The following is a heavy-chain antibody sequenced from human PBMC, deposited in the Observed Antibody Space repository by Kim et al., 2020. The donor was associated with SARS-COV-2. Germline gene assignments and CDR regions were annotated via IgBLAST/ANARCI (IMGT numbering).Heavy chain of an antibody. CDR1: GFTFSGAG. V-gene: IGHV3-73*01. CDR2: MRDKANNYAT. CDR3: TSSLSPTPEDY. J-gene: IGHJ4*02. Sequence: GGSLRLSCAASGFTFSGAGIHWVRRASGKGLEWVGRMRDKANNYATAYAASVKGRFTISRDDSKNTAYLQMNSLKIEDTAVYYCTSSLSPTPEDYWGQGTLVTVSS. D-gene: IGHD2-15*01.